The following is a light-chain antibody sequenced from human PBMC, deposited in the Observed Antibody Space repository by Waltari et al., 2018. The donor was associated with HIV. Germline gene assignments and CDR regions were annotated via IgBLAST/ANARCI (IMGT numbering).Light chain of an antibody. CDR2: GVS. V-gene: IGKV1-16*02. Sequence: DIQITQSPSSLSASVGDRVPITFRASQGINNYLAWFQQKPGKAPKSLVYGVSSLQAGVSSKFSGNGSGTDFTLTISNLQPEDIATYYCHQYSSYPLTFGPGTKVEIK. J-gene: IGKJ3*01. CDR3: HQYSSYPLT. CDR1: QGINNY.